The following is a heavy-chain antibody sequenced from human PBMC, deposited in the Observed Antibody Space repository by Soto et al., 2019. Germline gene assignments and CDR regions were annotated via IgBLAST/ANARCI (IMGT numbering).Heavy chain of an antibody. CDR3: ASDLTAYCGGDCPFDY. D-gene: IGHD2-21*02. Sequence: EVQLVESGGGLVQPGGSLRLSCAASGFTFSSYWMHWVRQAPGKGLGWVSRINSDGSSTSYADSVKGRFTISRDNATNSRYMQMNSLRAEDTAVYYCASDLTAYCGGDCPFDYWGQGTMVTVSS. V-gene: IGHV3-74*01. J-gene: IGHJ4*02. CDR1: GFTFSSYW. CDR2: INSDGSST.